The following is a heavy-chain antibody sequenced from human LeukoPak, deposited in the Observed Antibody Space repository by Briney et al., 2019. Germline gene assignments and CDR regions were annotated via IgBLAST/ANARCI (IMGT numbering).Heavy chain of an antibody. V-gene: IGHV1-2*02. CDR2: ISPDSVEK. D-gene: IGHD3-3*01. J-gene: IGHJ3*02. CDR3: ARKRGVGVDTNAFDI. Sequence: ASVKVSCKASGYTFSDYYMHWVRQAAAQGLEWMAWISPDSVEKKYAQKFQGGVTMTRDTSISTAYMELSRLTSDDTAVYYCARKRGVGVDTNAFDIWGQGTMVTVSS. CDR1: GYTFSDYY.